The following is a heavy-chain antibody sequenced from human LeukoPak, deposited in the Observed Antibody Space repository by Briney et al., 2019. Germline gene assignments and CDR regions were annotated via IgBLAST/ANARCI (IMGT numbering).Heavy chain of an antibody. D-gene: IGHD5-12*01. CDR2: ISSSSSTI. J-gene: IGHJ4*02. CDR3: ATALDIVATIHY. V-gene: IGHV3-48*01. CDR1: GFTFSSYS. Sequence: GGPLRLSCAASGFTFSSYSMNWVRQAPGKGPEWVSYISSSSSTIYYADSVKGRFTISRDNAKNSLYLQMNGLGAEDSAVYYCATALDIVATIHYWGQGTLVTVSS.